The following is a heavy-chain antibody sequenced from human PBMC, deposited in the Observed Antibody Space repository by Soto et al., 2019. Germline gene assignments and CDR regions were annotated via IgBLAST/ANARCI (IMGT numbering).Heavy chain of an antibody. Sequence: ASVKVSCKASGYIFTGYYIHWVRQAPGQGLEWMGWINPNSGGTNYAQKFQGRVTMTRDTSISTAYMELSRLRSDDTAVYYCARASSEDYDFWSGYFDPWGQGTLVTVSS. V-gene: IGHV1-2*02. D-gene: IGHD3-3*01. CDR1: GYIFTGYY. J-gene: IGHJ5*02. CDR3: ARASSEDYDFWSGYFDP. CDR2: INPNSGGT.